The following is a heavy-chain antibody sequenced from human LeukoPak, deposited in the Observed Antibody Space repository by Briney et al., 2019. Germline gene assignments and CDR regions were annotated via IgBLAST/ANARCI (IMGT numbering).Heavy chain of an antibody. V-gene: IGHV4-30-2*01. CDR1: GGSISSGGYS. D-gene: IGHD3-10*01. CDR3: ARDRDGSGKGFDP. J-gene: IGHJ5*02. Sequence: SETLSLTCAVSGGSISSGGYSWSWIRQPPGKGLEWIGYIYHSGSTYYNPSLKSRVTISVDRSKNQFSLKLSSVTAADTAVYFCARDRDGSGKGFDPWGQGTLVTASS. CDR2: IYHSGST.